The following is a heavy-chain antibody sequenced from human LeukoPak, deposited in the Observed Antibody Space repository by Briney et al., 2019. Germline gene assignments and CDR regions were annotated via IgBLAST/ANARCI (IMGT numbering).Heavy chain of an antibody. V-gene: IGHV3-30*18. CDR2: ISYDGSNK. CDR1: GFTFSSYG. CDR3: AKAQRRGSITMVRGLVLSHYGMDV. D-gene: IGHD3-10*01. Sequence: PGRSLRLSCAASGFTFSSYGMRWVRQAPGKGLEWVAVISYDGSNKYYADSVKGRFTISRDNSKNTLYLQMNSLRAEDTAVYYCAKAQRRGSITMVRGLVLSHYGMDVWGKGTTVTVSS. J-gene: IGHJ6*04.